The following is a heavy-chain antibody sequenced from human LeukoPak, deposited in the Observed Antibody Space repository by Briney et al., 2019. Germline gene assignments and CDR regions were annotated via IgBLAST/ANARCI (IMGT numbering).Heavy chain of an antibody. V-gene: IGHV1-18*01. CDR2: ISAYNGNT. CDR1: GYTFTSYG. D-gene: IGHD3-10*01. CDR3: ARVPYVLLWFGEDSDWFDP. Sequence: GASVKVSCKASGYTFTSYGISWVRQAPGQGLEWMGWISAYNGNTNYAQKLQGRVTMTTDTSTSTAYMELRSLRSDDTAVYYCARVPYVLLWFGEDSDWFDPWGQGTLVTVSS. J-gene: IGHJ5*02.